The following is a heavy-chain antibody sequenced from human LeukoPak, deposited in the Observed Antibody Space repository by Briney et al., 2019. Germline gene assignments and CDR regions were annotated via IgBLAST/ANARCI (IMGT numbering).Heavy chain of an antibody. V-gene: IGHV3-7*01. Sequence: GGSLRLSCAASGFTFSSYWMSWVRQAPGKGLEWVANIKQDGSEKYYVDSVKGRFTTSRDNAKNSLYLQMNSLRAEDTAVYYCARTYCSSTSCYPNDYWGQGTLVTVSS. CDR2: IKQDGSEK. D-gene: IGHD2-2*01. CDR3: ARTYCSSTSCYPNDY. CDR1: GFTFSSYW. J-gene: IGHJ4*02.